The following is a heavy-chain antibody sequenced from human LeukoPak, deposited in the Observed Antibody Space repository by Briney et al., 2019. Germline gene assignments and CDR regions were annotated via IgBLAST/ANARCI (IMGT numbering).Heavy chain of an antibody. CDR2: ISCSGGST. CDR1: EFTFSTYA. D-gene: IGHD3-10*01. Sequence: GGSLRLSRASSEFTFSTYAMRWVRQAPGKGLEWVSDISCSGGSTYYADSVKGRVTISRDNSKNTLYLKMNSLRAEDTAVYYCAKASGAGTYYKSPFDYWGQGTLVTVSS. V-gene: IGHV3-23*01. CDR3: AKASGAGTYYKSPFDY. J-gene: IGHJ4*02.